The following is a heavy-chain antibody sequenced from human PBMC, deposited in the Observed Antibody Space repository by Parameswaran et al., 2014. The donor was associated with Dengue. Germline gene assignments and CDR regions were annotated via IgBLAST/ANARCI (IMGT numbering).Heavy chain of an antibody. CDR3: ARDGTGWTIDY. CDR2: IKQDGSEK. D-gene: IGHD2-8*02. Sequence: PGKGLEWVANIKQDGSEKYYVDSVKGRFTISRDNAKNSLYLQMNSLRAEDTAVYYCARDGTGWTIDYWGQGTLVTVSS. V-gene: IGHV3-7*03. J-gene: IGHJ4*02.